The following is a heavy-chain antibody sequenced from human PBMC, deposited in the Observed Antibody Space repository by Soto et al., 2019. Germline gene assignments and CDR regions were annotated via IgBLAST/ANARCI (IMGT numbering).Heavy chain of an antibody. D-gene: IGHD6-6*01. CDR3: ARDANEYSSIPRY. V-gene: IGHV3-21*01. J-gene: IGHJ4*02. CDR2: ISSSSSYI. CDR1: GFTFSSYS. Sequence: EVQLVESGGGLVKPGGSLRLSCAASGFTFSSYSMNWVRQAPGKGLEWVSSISSSSSYIYYADSVKGRFTISRDNAMNSLYLQMNSRKAEDTAVYDCARDANEYSSIPRYWGQGTLVTVSS.